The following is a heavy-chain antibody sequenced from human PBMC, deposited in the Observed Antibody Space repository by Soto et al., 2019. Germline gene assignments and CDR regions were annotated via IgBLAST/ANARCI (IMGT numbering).Heavy chain of an antibody. Sequence: PGGSLRLSCEGSGFTFSSYEMNWVRQAPGKGLEWVSYISSSGSTKNYADSVKGRFTISRDNVKNSLYLQMNSLRAEDTAVCYCARVPRNFYYNGMDVWGQGTTVTVSS. CDR3: ARVPRNFYYNGMDV. CDR2: ISSSGSTK. CDR1: GFTFSSYE. V-gene: IGHV3-48*03. J-gene: IGHJ6*02.